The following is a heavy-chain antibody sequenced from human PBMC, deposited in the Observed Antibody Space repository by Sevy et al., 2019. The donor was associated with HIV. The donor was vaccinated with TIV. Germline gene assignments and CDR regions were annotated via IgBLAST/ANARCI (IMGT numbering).Heavy chain of an antibody. J-gene: IGHJ5*01. CDR2: ISSDGSDK. V-gene: IGHV3-33*08. CDR1: GFTFRSYD. D-gene: IGHD3-22*01. CDR3: AIQSIPDYSDSPGYNHFDS. Sequence: GGSLRLSCVVSGFTFRSYDMHWVRQAPGKGLEWVAAISSDGSDKYYAASVKGRFIISRDNSRNTLYVQMNRLRPEEDTAMYYCAIQSIPDYSDSPGYNHFDSWGQGTLVTVSS.